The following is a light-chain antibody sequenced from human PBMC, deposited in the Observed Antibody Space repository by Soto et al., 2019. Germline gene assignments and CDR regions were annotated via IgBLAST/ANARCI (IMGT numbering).Light chain of an antibody. CDR3: QQYGSSPPYT. V-gene: IGKV3-20*01. J-gene: IGKJ2*01. CDR1: QSVSSSY. CDR2: GAS. Sequence: EIVLTQSPGTLSLSPGERATLSCRASQSVSSSYLAWYQQKPGQAPRLLIYGASSRATGIPDRFSGSESGTDFILTISRLVAEDFAVYYCQQYGSSPPYTFGQETKLEIK.